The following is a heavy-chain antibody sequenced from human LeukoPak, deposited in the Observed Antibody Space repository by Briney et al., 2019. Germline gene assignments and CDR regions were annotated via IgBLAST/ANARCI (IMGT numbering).Heavy chain of an antibody. V-gene: IGHV3-74*01. D-gene: IGHD3-22*01. Sequence: GGSLRLSCAASGFTFSNYWMHWVRQAPGKGLVWVSRINSDGSTTTYADSVKGRFTISRDNAKNSLYLQMNSLRAEDMALYYCAKADSSGFTPYYFDYWGQGTLVTVSS. CDR1: GFTFSNYW. CDR3: AKADSSGFTPYYFDY. CDR2: INSDGSTT. J-gene: IGHJ4*02.